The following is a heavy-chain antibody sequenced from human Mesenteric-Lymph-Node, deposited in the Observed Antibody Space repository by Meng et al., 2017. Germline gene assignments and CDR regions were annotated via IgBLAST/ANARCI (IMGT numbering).Heavy chain of an antibody. V-gene: IGHV2-5*01. Sequence: SGPTLVKPTQTLTLTCTLSGFSVSTDKVNVAWIRQPPGEALEWLALILWNDDRRHSPSLKTRLTITKDTSKNQVFLTMTNMDPMDTATYYCAGCTGCSCYLGVFDVWGQGTTVTVSS. CDR1: GFSVSTDKVN. CDR3: AGCTGCSCYLGVFDV. D-gene: IGHD2-8*02. J-gene: IGHJ3*01. CDR2: ILWNDDR.